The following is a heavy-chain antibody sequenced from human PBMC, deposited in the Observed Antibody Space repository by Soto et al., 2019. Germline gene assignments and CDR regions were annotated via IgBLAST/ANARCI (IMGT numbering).Heavy chain of an antibody. J-gene: IGHJ4*02. CDR3: ARELYYYDSSGYSI. D-gene: IGHD3-22*01. Sequence: LSLTCTVSGGSVSSGSYYWSWIRQPPGKGLEWIGYIYYSGSTNYNPSLKSRVTISVDTSKNQFSLKLSSVTAADTAVYYCARELYYYDSSGYSIWGQGTLVTVSS. V-gene: IGHV4-61*01. CDR1: GGSVSSGSYY. CDR2: IYYSGST.